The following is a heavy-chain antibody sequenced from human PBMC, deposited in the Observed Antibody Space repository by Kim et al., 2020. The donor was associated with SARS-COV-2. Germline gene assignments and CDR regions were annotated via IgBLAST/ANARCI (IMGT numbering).Heavy chain of an antibody. Sequence: GLEWIGYIYYRGSTNYTPPLQSRVTISVDTSKNQFSLKLSSVTAADTAVYYCARDSSSWPYYYSGMDVWGQGTTVTVSS. D-gene: IGHD6-13*01. CDR2: IYYRGST. V-gene: IGHV4-59*01. CDR3: ARDSSSWPYYYSGMDV. J-gene: IGHJ6*02.